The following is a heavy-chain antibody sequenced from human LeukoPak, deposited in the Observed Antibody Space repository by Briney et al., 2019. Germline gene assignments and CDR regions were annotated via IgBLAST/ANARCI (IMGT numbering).Heavy chain of an antibody. D-gene: IGHD1-26*01. Sequence: PGGSLRLSCAAPGFTFNSYEVNWVRQAPGKGLECVSYINSGGSAIYYADSVKGRFTISRDNAKNSLYLQMNSLRADDTAVYYCARGGSYVHYWGQGTLVTVSS. CDR3: ARGGSYVHY. CDR2: INSGGSAI. J-gene: IGHJ4*02. CDR1: GFTFNSYE. V-gene: IGHV3-48*03.